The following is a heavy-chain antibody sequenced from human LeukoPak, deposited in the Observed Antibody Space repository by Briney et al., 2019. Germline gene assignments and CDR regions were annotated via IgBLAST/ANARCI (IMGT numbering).Heavy chain of an antibody. CDR2: INHSGST. CDR3: ARGGIKDY. J-gene: IGHJ4*02. D-gene: IGHD5-24*01. CDR1: GGSFSGYY. Sequence: SETLSLTCAVYGGSFSGYYWSWIRQPPGKGLEWIGEINHSGSTNYRPFLKSRVTISVDTSKNQFSLKLSSVTAADTAVYYCARGGIKDYWGQGTLVTVSS. V-gene: IGHV4-34*01.